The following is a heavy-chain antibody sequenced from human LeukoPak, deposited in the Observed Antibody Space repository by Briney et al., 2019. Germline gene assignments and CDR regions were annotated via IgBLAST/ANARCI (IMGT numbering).Heavy chain of an antibody. D-gene: IGHD3-10*02. CDR1: GFKFSSYS. CDR2: ISSSSSYI. J-gene: IGHJ4*02. Sequence: GGSLRLSCAASGFKFSSYSMKWVRQPPGKGLEWVSFISSSSSYIYYADSLKGRFTISKDNAKNSLYLRMNSLRAEDTAVYYCARGTMFPYYFDYWGQGTLVTVSS. V-gene: IGHV3-21*01. CDR3: ARGTMFPYYFDY.